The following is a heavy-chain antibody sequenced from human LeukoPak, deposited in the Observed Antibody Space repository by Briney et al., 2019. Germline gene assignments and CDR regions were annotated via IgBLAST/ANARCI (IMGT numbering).Heavy chain of an antibody. CDR1: GYTFTGYY. CDR3: ARARFRSGGSCYYVY. J-gene: IGHJ4*02. V-gene: IGHV1-2*06. D-gene: IGHD2-15*01. CDR2: INPNSGGT. Sequence: GASVKVSCKASGYTFTGYYMHWVRQAPGQGLEWMGRINPNSGGTNYAQKFQGRVTMTRDTSISTAYMELSRLRSDDTAVYYCARARFRSGGSCYYVYWGQGTLVTVSS.